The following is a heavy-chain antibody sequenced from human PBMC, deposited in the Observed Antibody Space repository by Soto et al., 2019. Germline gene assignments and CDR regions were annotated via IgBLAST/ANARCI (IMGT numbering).Heavy chain of an antibody. Sequence: SETLSLTCTVSGGSISSSSYYWGWIRQPPGKGLEWIGSIYYSGSTYYNPSLKSRVTISVDTSKNQFSLKLSSVTAADTAAYYCARHLGSGWYLGNWYFDLWGRGTLVTVS. J-gene: IGHJ2*01. V-gene: IGHV4-39*01. D-gene: IGHD6-19*01. CDR2: IYYSGST. CDR1: GGSISSSSYY. CDR3: ARHLGSGWYLGNWYFDL.